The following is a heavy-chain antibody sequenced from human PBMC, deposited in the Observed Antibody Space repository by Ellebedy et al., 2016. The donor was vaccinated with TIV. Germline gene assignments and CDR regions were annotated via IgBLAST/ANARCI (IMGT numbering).Heavy chain of an antibody. CDR2: IYYSGSA. CDR1: GGSISKSDSY. CDR3: ARDPALPRGRFDT. Sequence: MPSETLSLTCTVSGGSISKSDSYWNWIRQHPGKGLEWIGRIYYSGSAYYNPSLKSRVTVSVDTSKNQFSLNLSSVTAADTAVYYCARDPALPRGRFDTWGQGTLVTVSS. V-gene: IGHV4-39*07. J-gene: IGHJ5*02.